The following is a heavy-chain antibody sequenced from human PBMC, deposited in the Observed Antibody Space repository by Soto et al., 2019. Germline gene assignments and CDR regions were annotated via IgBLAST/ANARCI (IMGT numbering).Heavy chain of an antibody. Sequence: LRLSCAASGFTFSSYAMHWVRQAPGKGLEWVAVISYDGSNKYYADSVKGRFTISRDNSKNTLYLQMNSLRAEDTAVYYCARDGYCSGGSCYSALANWFDPWGQGTLVTVSS. CDR1: GFTFSSYA. V-gene: IGHV3-30-3*01. CDR2: ISYDGSNK. J-gene: IGHJ5*02. CDR3: ARDGYCSGGSCYSALANWFDP. D-gene: IGHD2-15*01.